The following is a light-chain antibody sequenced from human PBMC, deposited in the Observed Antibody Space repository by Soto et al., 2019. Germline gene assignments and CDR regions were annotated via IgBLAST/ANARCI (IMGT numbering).Light chain of an antibody. CDR2: EVF. CDR3: CSFAGATWV. J-gene: IGLJ3*02. V-gene: IGLV2-23*02. Sequence: CTGTTSDVGGYDLVSWYQQHPGKAPKLMIYEVFKWPSGVSARFSGSKSGNTASLTISGLQAEDEADYYCCSFAGATWVFGGGTKVTV. CDR1: TSDVGGYDL.